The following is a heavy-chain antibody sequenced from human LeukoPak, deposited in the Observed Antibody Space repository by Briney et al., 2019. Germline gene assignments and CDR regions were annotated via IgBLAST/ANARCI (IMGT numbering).Heavy chain of an antibody. J-gene: IGHJ4*02. V-gene: IGHV1-2*02. Sequence: GASVKVSCKASGYTFTGYYMHWVRQAPGQGLEWMGWINPNSGGTNYAQKFQGRVTMTRDTSISTAYMELSRLRSDDTAVYYCARDRPDYDFWSGPKEGNYFDYWGQGTLVTVSS. CDR3: ARDRPDYDFWSGPKEGNYFDY. CDR2: INPNSGGT. CDR1: GYTFTGYY. D-gene: IGHD3-3*01.